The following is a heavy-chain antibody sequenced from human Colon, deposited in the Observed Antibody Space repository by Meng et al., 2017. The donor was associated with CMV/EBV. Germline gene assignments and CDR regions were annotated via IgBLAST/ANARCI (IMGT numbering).Heavy chain of an antibody. CDR1: GFSVSNSA. D-gene: IGHD3-22*01. Sequence: GESLKISCVASGFSVSNSAMSWVRQAPGKGLEWVSATGNSGDTTYYAESVKGRFTISRDNPKNSLYLQMNSLRADDTAVYYCAKLGNYYDTSGYTIWGQGTPVTVSS. J-gene: IGHJ4*02. CDR3: AKLGNYYDTSGYTI. V-gene: IGHV3-23*01. CDR2: TGNSGDTT.